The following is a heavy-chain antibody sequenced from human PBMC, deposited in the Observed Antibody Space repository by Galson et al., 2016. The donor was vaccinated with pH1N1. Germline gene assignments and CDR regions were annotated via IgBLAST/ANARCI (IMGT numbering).Heavy chain of an antibody. D-gene: IGHD5-24*01. CDR3: ARRGRWQQMGF. Sequence: SETLSLTCAVFGGSFSNYQWTWIRQSPGEGLEWIGEISHTGSTNYNPSLWSRLTISIDTSKSQFSLSLRSVSAADTGIYYCARRGRWQQMGFWGQGTPVSVSS. CDR2: ISHTGST. V-gene: IGHV4-34*01. J-gene: IGHJ4*02. CDR1: GGSFSNYQ.